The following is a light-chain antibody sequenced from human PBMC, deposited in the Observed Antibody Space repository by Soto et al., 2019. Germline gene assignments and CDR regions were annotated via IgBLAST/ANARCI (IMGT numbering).Light chain of an antibody. J-gene: IGKJ1*01. CDR2: GAS. V-gene: IGKV3-15*01. CDR3: SHYNKWCGT. Sequence: IVMTRSPSTLTVSLAESATLFYRDSQSVSSNLAWYQQKPGQAPRLLIYGASTRATGIPARFSGSGSGIEFALTISSRPAEDFVVYYCSHYNKWCGTFGQGTKVDIK. CDR1: QSVSSN.